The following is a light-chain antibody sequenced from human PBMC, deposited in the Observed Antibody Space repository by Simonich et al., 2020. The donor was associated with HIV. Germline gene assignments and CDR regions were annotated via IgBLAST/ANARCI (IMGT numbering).Light chain of an antibody. CDR2: EDN. CDR1: SGSIASNY. V-gene: IGLV6-57*04. CDR3: QSYDSSNHWV. J-gene: IGLJ3*02. Sequence: NFMLSHPHSVSESPGKTVTIYCTPSSGSIASNYVQGYQQRPGSAPTTVIYEDNPRPTGVPDRFSGSIDSFSNSASLTISGLKTEDEADYYCQSYDSSNHWVFGGGTKLTVL.